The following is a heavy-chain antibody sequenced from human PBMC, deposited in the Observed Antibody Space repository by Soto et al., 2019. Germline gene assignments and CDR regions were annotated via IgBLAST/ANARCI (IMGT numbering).Heavy chain of an antibody. Sequence: SLRLSCAASGFTFDDYAMHWVGQAPGKGLEWVSGISWNSGSIGYADSVKGRFTISRDNAKNSLYLQMNSLRAEDTALYYCAKDKDDGYPIRGFDYWSQGTLVTVSS. D-gene: IGHD5-12*01. J-gene: IGHJ4*02. CDR2: ISWNSGSI. CDR3: AKDKDDGYPIRGFDY. CDR1: GFTFDDYA. V-gene: IGHV3-9*01.